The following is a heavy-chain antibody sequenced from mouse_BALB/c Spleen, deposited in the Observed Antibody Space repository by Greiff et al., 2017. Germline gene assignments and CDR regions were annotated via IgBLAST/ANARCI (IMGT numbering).Heavy chain of an antibody. J-gene: IGHJ4*01. Sequence: EVQVVESGGGLVQPGGSRKLSCAASGFTFSSFGMHWVRQAPEKGLEWVAYISSGSSTIYYADTVKGRFTISRDNPKNTLFLQMTSLRSEDTAMYYCARSWYVFGFYYAMDYWGQGTSVTVSS. V-gene: IGHV5-17*02. CDR2: ISSGSSTI. D-gene: IGHD2-14*01. CDR1: GFTFSSFG. CDR3: ARSWYVFGFYYAMDY.